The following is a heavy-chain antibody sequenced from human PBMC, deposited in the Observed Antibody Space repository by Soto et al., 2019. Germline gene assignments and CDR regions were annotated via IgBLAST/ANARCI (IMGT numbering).Heavy chain of an antibody. J-gene: IGHJ4*02. CDR2: IWYDGSNK. V-gene: IGHV3-33*01. Sequence: PGGSLRLSCAACGFTFSSYGMHWVRQAPGKGLEWVAVIWYDGSNKYYADSVKGRFTISRDNSKNTLYLQMNSLRAEDTAVYYCARDATPGLFWSGYYPIDYWGQGTLVTVSS. CDR1: GFTFSSYG. CDR3: ARDATPGLFWSGYYPIDY. D-gene: IGHD3-3*01.